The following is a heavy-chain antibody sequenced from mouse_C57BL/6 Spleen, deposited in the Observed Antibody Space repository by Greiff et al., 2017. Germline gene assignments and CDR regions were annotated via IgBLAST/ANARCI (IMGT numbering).Heavy chain of an antibody. CDR3: ARFCYYGSPYWYFDV. D-gene: IGHD1-1*01. J-gene: IGHJ1*03. Sequence: EVQLQQSGPELVKPGASVKMSCKASGYTFTDYNMHWVKQSHGKSLEWIGYINPNNGGTSYNQKFKGKATLTVNKSSSTAYMELRSLTSEDSAVYYCARFCYYGSPYWYFDVWGTGTTVTVSS. V-gene: IGHV1-22*01. CDR1: GYTFTDYN. CDR2: INPNNGGT.